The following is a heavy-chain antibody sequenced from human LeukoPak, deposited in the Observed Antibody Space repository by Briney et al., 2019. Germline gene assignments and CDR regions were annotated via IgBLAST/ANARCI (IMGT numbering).Heavy chain of an antibody. Sequence: GGSLRLSCAASGFTVSSNYMSWVRQAPGKGLEWVSVIYSGGSTYYADSVKGRFTISRDDAKNTVDLQMNSLRGEDTAVYYCVRGRGSYGWFDPWGQGTLVTVSS. J-gene: IGHJ5*02. CDR3: VRGRGSYGWFDP. CDR2: IYSGGST. D-gene: IGHD3-10*01. V-gene: IGHV3-53*01. CDR1: GFTVSSNY.